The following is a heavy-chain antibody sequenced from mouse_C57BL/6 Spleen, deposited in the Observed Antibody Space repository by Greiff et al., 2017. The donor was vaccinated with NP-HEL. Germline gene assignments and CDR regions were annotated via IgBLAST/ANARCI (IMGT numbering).Heavy chain of an antibody. CDR2: ISSGGSYT. Sequence: EVMLVESGGDLVKPGGSLKLSCAASGFTFSSYGMSWVRQTPDKRLEWVATISSGGSYTYYPDSVKGRFTISRDNAKNTLYLQMSSLKSEDTAMYYCARHVGDGYYYFDYWGQGTTLTVSS. V-gene: IGHV5-6*01. CDR3: ARHVGDGYYYFDY. D-gene: IGHD2-3*01. J-gene: IGHJ2*01. CDR1: GFTFSSYG.